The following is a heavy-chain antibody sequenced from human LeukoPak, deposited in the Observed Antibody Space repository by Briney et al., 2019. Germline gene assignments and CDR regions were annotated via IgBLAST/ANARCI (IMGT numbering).Heavy chain of an antibody. J-gene: IGHJ4*02. CDR3: ARALFTMIIEASFDY. CDR1: RFIFSSYA. CDR2: MSYDGTNK. Sequence: GRSLRLSCAASRFIFSSYAMHWARQAPGKGLEWVAIMSYDGTNKYYADSVKGRFTISRDNSKNTLYLQMNSLRPEDTAVYYCARALFTMIIEASFDYWGQGTLVTVSS. V-gene: IGHV3-30*04. D-gene: IGHD3-22*01.